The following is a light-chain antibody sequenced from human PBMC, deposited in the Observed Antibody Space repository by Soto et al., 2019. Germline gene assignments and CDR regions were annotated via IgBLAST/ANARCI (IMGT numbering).Light chain of an antibody. CDR1: QSLVHSDGIAY. Sequence: DVVMTQSPLSLPVTLGQPASISCRSNQSLVHSDGIAYFSWFQQRPGRSPRRLIYKVSNRDSGVPARVSGSGSGTDFALKISRVEAEDVRVYYCMQGTHWPITFGQGTRLEIK. CDR2: KVS. V-gene: IGKV2-30*02. CDR3: MQGTHWPIT. J-gene: IGKJ5*01.